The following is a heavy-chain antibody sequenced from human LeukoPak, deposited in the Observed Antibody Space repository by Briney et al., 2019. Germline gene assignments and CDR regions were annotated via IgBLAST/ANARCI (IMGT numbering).Heavy chain of an antibody. D-gene: IGHD1-26*01. V-gene: IGHV4-34*01. CDR1: GGSFSGYY. Sequence: NTSETLSLTCAVYGGSFSGYYWSWIRQPPGKGLEWIGSIYYSGSTYYNPSLKSRVTISVDTSKNQFSLKLSSVTAADTAVYYCAGLATRVDYWGQGTLVTVSS. J-gene: IGHJ4*02. CDR3: AGLATRVDY. CDR2: IYYSGST.